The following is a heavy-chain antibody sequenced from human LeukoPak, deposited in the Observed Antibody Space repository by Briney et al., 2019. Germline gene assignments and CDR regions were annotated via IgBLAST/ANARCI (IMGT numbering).Heavy chain of an antibody. V-gene: IGHV1-2*02. J-gene: IGHJ4*02. CDR1: GYTFTGYY. Sequence: ASVKVSCKASGYTFTGYYMHWVRQAPGQGLEWMGWINPNSGATNYAQKFQGRVTMTRDTSISTAYMDLSRLKSDDTAVYYCARDGPRGYSYGYVWYYFDYWGQGTLVTVSS. D-gene: IGHD5-18*01. CDR2: INPNSGAT. CDR3: ARDGPRGYSYGYVWYYFDY.